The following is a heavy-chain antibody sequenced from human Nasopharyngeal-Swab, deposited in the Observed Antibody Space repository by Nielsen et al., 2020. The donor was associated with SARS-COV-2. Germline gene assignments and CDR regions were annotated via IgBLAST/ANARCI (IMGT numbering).Heavy chain of an antibody. D-gene: IGHD3-16*01. CDR1: GYTFTNYA. J-gene: IGHJ4*02. CDR2: INAGNGDT. Sequence: ASVKVSCKASGYTFTNYAMHWMRQAPGQRLEWMGWINAGNGDTKYSQKVQGRVTITRDTSASTAYMELSSLRSEDTAVYYCVRDNWGGALDYWGQGTLVTVSS. CDR3: VRDNWGGALDY. V-gene: IGHV1-3*01.